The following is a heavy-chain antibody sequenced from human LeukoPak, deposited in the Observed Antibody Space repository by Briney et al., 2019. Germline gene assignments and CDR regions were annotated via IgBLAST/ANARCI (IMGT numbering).Heavy chain of an antibody. V-gene: IGHV3-30*02. D-gene: IGHD1-1*01. CDR1: GFTFSHYV. CDR3: AKDFNWAFDY. Sequence: GGSLRLSCATSGFTFSHYVMHWVRQAPGRGLDWVAHIRYDESDKYYADSVKGRFTISRDISKNTVYLQMNSLRVEDTAVYYCAKDFNWAFDYWGQGTLVTVSS. CDR2: IRYDESDK. J-gene: IGHJ4*02.